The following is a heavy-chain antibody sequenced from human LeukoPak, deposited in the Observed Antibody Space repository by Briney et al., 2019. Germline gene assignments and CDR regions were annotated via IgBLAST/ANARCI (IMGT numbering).Heavy chain of an antibody. CDR2: INPSGGST. CDR3: ARGWTEPYDAFDI. D-gene: IGHD1-14*01. Sequence: ASVKVSCKASGYTFTSHYMHWVRQAPGQGLEWMGIINPSGGSTSYAQKFQGRVTMTRDTSTSTVYMELSSLRSEDTAVYYCARGWTEPYDAFDIWGQGTMVTVS. J-gene: IGHJ3*02. CDR1: GYTFTSHY. V-gene: IGHV1-46*01.